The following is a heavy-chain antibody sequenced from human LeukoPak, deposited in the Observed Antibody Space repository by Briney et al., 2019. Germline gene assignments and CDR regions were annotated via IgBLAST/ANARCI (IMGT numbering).Heavy chain of an antibody. CDR2: IYHSGST. D-gene: IGHD2-2*02. J-gene: IGHJ5*02. Sequence: SETLSLTCTVSGYSISSGYYWGWIRQPPGKGLEWIGSIYHSGSTYYNPSLKSRVTISVDTSKNQFSLKLSSVTAADTAVYYCARVLYPSWFDPWGQGTLVTVSS. CDR1: GYSISSGYY. V-gene: IGHV4-38-2*02. CDR3: ARVLYPSWFDP.